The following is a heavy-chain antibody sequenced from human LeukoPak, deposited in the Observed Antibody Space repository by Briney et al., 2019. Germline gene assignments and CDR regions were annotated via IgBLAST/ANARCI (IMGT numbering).Heavy chain of an antibody. CDR2: ISGSGGST. CDR3: ARGYYYDSSGTFDY. V-gene: IGHV3-23*01. D-gene: IGHD3-22*01. Sequence: GGSLRLSRAASGFTFDDYGMSWVRQAPGKGLEWVSAISGSGGSTYYADSVKGRFTISRDNSRNTLYLQMNSLRAEDTAVYYCARGYYYDSSGTFDYWGQGTLVTVSS. CDR1: GFTFDDYG. J-gene: IGHJ4*02.